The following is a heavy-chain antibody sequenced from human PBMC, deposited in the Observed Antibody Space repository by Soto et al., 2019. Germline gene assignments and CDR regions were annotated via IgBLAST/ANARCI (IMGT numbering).Heavy chain of an antibody. CDR1: GYTFTSYY. CDR3: AREGADYVWGSYRSSHPRFDY. CDR2: INPSGGST. D-gene: IGHD3-16*02. J-gene: IGHJ4*02. V-gene: IGHV1-46*01. Sequence: ASVKVSCKASGYTFTSYYMHWVRQAPGQGLEWMGIINPSGGSTNYAQKLQGRVTITADESTSTAYMELSSLRSEDTAVYYCAREGADYVWGSYRSSHPRFDYWGQGTLVTVSS.